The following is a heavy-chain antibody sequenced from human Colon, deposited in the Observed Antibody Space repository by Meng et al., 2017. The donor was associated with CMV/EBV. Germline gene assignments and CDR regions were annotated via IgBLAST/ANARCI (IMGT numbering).Heavy chain of an antibody. Sequence: GGSLRLSCAASGFTFSSYEMNWVRQAPGKGLEWVSYITSSGAIIYYADSVKGRFTISRDNAKNSLYLQMNSLRAEDTAVYYCARDEAAGGIDYWGQGTLVTVSS. CDR2: ITSSGAII. D-gene: IGHD6-13*01. J-gene: IGHJ4*02. CDR1: GFTFSSYE. CDR3: ARDEAAGGIDY. V-gene: IGHV3-48*03.